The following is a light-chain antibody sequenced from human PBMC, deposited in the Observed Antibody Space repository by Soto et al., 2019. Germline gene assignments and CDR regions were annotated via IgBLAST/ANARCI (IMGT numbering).Light chain of an antibody. Sequence: DIQMTQSPSSLSASVGDRVTITCRASQSISIYLNWYQQKPGKAPMLLIYAASSLQSGVPSRFAGSASGTDFTLTISSLQPEYFATYYCQHSYSTPTFGGGTKVDIK. V-gene: IGKV1-39*01. CDR1: QSISIY. CDR3: QHSYSTPT. CDR2: AAS. J-gene: IGKJ4*01.